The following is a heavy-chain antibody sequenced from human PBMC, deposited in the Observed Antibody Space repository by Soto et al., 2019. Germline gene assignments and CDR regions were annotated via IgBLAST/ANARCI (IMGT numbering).Heavy chain of an antibody. CDR1: GYTFTAFA. J-gene: IGHJ4*02. Sequence: EASVKVSCKTSGYTFTAFAVHWVRQASGQRLEWMGWINVGNGDTKSSQNLQGRVTITRDTSASTVYMELSSLRSEDTAVYYCVRVGGSGWTLDFWGQGTLVTRLL. CDR2: INVGNGDT. D-gene: IGHD6-25*01. V-gene: IGHV1-3*01. CDR3: VRVGGSGWTLDF.